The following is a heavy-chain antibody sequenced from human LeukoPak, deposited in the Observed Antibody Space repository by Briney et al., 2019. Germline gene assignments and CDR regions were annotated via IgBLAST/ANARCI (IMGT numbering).Heavy chain of an antibody. CDR1: GFTFSSYS. CDR2: ITSSSSYV. CDR3: ARDLTVTSTCWFDR. J-gene: IGHJ5*02. Sequence: GGSLRLSCAVSGFTFSSYSMNWVRQAPGKGLEWVSSITSSSSYVYYADSVKGRFTISRDNAKNSLYLQMNSLRAEDTAVYYCARDLTVTSTCWFDRWGQGTLVTVSS. V-gene: IGHV3-21*01. D-gene: IGHD4-11*01.